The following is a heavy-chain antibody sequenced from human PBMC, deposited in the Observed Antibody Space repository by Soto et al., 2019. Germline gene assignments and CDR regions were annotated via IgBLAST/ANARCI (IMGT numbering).Heavy chain of an antibody. J-gene: IGHJ4*02. CDR3: ARGSYYSGWV. CDR1: GDSVSSTSTA. CDR2: TYYRANWYT. Sequence: QVQLQQSGPGLVQPSQTLSLTCAISGDSVSSTSTAWSWIRQSPSRGLEWLGRTYYRANWYTDYEVSVKSRRTNSPDTSKNQFSLQLNSVTPEDTAVYYCARGSYYSGWVWGQGTLVTVSS. D-gene: IGHD6-19*01. V-gene: IGHV6-1*01.